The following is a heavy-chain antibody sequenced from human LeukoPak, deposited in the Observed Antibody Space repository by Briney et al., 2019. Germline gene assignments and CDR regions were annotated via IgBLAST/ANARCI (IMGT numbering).Heavy chain of an antibody. CDR3: ARGFPTDDAFDI. Sequence: PSETLSLTCTVSGGSISSGGYYWSWIRQPPGKGLEWIGYIYHSGSTYYNPSLKSRVTISVDRSKNQFSLQLNSVTPEDTAVYYCARGFPTDDAFDIWGQGTMVTVSS. CDR1: GGSISSGGYY. CDR2: IYHSGST. J-gene: IGHJ3*02. V-gene: IGHV4-30-2*01.